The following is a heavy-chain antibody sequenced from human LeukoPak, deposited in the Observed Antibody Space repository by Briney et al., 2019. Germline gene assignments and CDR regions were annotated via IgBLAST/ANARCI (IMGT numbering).Heavy chain of an antibody. D-gene: IGHD2-8*01. J-gene: IGHJ4*02. Sequence: HPGGSLRLSCAASGFTFSNYWMSWVRQAPGKGLEWVANVREDGSENHYVDSVKGRFTISRDNAKNSVYLQMNSLRADDTAVYYCADPGVGFWGQGTLVTVSS. CDR1: GFTFSNYW. V-gene: IGHV3-7*01. CDR3: ADPGVGF. CDR2: VREDGSEN.